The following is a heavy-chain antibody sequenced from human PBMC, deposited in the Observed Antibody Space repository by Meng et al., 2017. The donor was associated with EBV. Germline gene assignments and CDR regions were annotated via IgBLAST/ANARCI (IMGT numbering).Heavy chain of an antibody. Sequence: VLLKHSGAEVKKPGSSVKVSFRTYGVTFRSDAVSCVRQAPGQGLEWMGGLIPMSGAPHYAQKFQDRVTIIADESTSTHSMELNNLRFEDTAMYYCASESGRGFTPDYWGQGTLVTVSS. CDR1: GVTFRSDA. CDR3: ASESGRGFTPDY. CDR2: LIPMSGAP. D-gene: IGHD3-10*01. V-gene: IGHV1-69*01. J-gene: IGHJ4*02.